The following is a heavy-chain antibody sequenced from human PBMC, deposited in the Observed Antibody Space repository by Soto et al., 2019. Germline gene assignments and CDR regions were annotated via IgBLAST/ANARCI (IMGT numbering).Heavy chain of an antibody. Sequence: SETLSLTCTVSGVSVNSDNYYWSWIRQPPGKGLEWIGHIYNTGSTAYNPSLKSRVTISLDTSRNHFSLSLNSVTAADTAVFYCAREYSNSPEAFDFWGRGTLVTVSS. V-gene: IGHV4-61*03. J-gene: IGHJ4*02. CDR1: GVSVNSDNYY. D-gene: IGHD6-6*01. CDR3: AREYSNSPEAFDF. CDR2: IYNTGST.